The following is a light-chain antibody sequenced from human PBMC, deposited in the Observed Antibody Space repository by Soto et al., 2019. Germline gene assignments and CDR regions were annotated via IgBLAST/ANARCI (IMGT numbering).Light chain of an antibody. CDR2: DAS. Sequence: DIPMTQSPSTLSASVGDRVTITCRASQSISSWLAWYQQKPGKAPKLLIYDASSLESGVPSRFSGSGSGTELTLTISSLQPDDFATYYCQQYNSYSQYTFGQGTKLEIK. CDR1: QSISSW. CDR3: QQYNSYSQYT. J-gene: IGKJ2*01. V-gene: IGKV1-5*01.